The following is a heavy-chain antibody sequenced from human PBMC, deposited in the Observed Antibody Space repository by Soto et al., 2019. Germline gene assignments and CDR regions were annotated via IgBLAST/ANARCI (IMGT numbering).Heavy chain of an antibody. J-gene: IGHJ5*02. Sequence: PSETLSLTCTVSGGSIGSYYWSWIRQPPGKGLEWIGYIYYSGSTNYNPSLKSRVTISVDTSKNQFSLKLSSVTAADTAVYYCAGSDMYYDILTGHYPGELSWFDPWGQGTLVTVSS. V-gene: IGHV4-59*01. CDR1: GGSIGSYY. D-gene: IGHD3-9*01. CDR2: IYYSGST. CDR3: AGSDMYYDILTGHYPGELSWFDP.